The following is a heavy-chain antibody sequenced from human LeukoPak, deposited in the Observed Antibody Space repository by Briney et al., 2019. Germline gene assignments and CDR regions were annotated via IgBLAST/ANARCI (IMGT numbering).Heavy chain of an antibody. CDR1: GLIVTSNY. V-gene: IGHV3-53*01. CDR2: IYSGGSI. Sequence: GGSLRLSCAASGLIVTSNYMSWVRQAPGKGLEWVSVIYSGGSIYYAGSVKGRFTISRDNAKNTLYLQMNSLRDEDTAVYYCARAGTYKFEYWGQGTLVTVSS. D-gene: IGHD3-10*01. J-gene: IGHJ4*02. CDR3: ARAGTYKFEY.